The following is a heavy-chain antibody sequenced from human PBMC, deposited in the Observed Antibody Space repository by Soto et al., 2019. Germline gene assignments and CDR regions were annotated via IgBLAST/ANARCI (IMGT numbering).Heavy chain of an antibody. CDR1: GFTFSSYA. J-gene: IGHJ6*02. Sequence: GGSLRLSCAASGFTFSSYAMHWVRQAPGKGLEWVAVISYDGSNKYYADSVKGRFTISRDNSKNTLYLKMNRLRAEDTAVYYCARAATPPNYYHYYGMDFWGQGTTVTVSS. CDR2: ISYDGSNK. V-gene: IGHV3-30-3*01. CDR3: ARAATPPNYYHYYGMDF. D-gene: IGHD2-15*01.